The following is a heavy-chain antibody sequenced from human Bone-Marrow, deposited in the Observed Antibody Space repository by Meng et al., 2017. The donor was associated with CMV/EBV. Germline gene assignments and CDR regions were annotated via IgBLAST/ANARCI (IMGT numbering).Heavy chain of an antibody. CDR1: GSSFSSYE. J-gene: IGHJ3*02. D-gene: IGHD2-2*01. CDR2: ISSSGSTR. CDR3: TREGIYADTGDACEN. Sequence: SLKICCAACGSSFSSYEMNWVRQAPGKGLEWVSYISSSGSTRYYGDSVRGRFTISRDNAENALYLQMNSLRADDTAVYYCTREGIYADTGDACENWGQGTMVTVSS. V-gene: IGHV3-48*03.